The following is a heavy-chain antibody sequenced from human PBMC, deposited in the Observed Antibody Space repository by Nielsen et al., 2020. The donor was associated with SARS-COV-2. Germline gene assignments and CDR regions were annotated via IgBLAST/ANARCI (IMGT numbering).Heavy chain of an antibody. CDR2: IWYDGSNK. J-gene: IGHJ5*02. V-gene: IGHV3-33*08. CDR1: GFTFSSYA. Sequence: GESLKISCAASGFTFSSYAMSWVRQAPGKGLEWVAVIWYDGSNKYYADSVKGRFTISRDNSKNTLYLQMNSLRAEDTAVYYCARDRHSYGHGWFDPWGQGTLVTVSS. D-gene: IGHD5-18*01. CDR3: ARDRHSYGHGWFDP.